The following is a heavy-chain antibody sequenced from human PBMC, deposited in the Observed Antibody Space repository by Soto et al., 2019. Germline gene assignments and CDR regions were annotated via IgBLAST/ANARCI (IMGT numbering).Heavy chain of an antibody. Sequence: QVQLVQSGAEVKKPGSSVKVSCKASGGTFSSYAISWVRQAPGQGLEWMGGIIPIFGTANYAQKFQGRVTITADESTSTAHMELSSLRSEDTAVYYCARGITMVRGVIDYYGMDVWGQGTTVTVSS. CDR2: IIPIFGTA. J-gene: IGHJ6*02. CDR3: ARGITMVRGVIDYYGMDV. D-gene: IGHD3-10*01. V-gene: IGHV1-69*12. CDR1: GGTFSSYA.